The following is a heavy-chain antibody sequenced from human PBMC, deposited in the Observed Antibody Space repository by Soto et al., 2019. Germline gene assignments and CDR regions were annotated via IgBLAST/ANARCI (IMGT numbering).Heavy chain of an antibody. CDR2: ITPGGGIT. J-gene: IGHJ4*02. D-gene: IGHD6-13*01. Sequence: QVQLVQSGAEVKKPGASVRVSCKASGYTFTTYDIHWVRQAPGLGLEWMGIITPGGGITSYAQKFKGRITMTRDTSTSTVYMELSSLRSEYTAMYNCSKVLSELVPRYFDTWGQGTLVTVSS. CDR3: SKVLSELVPRYFDT. CDR1: GYTFTTYD. V-gene: IGHV1-46*01.